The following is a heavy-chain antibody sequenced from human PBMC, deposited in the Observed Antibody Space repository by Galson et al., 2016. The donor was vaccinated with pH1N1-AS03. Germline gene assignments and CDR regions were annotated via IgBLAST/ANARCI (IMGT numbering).Heavy chain of an antibody. CDR1: GFTFSRYD. CDR3: AARSGFGFGLSY. Sequence: SLRLSCAASGFTFSRYDMAWVRQAPGKGLECVSTIGSDGGADYADSVWGRLTVSRDNSKNTLYLQMSGLRADDTAVYYCAARSGFGFGLSYWGQGTLVTVSS. D-gene: IGHD3-22*01. J-gene: IGHJ4*02. CDR2: IGSDGGA. V-gene: IGHV3-23*01.